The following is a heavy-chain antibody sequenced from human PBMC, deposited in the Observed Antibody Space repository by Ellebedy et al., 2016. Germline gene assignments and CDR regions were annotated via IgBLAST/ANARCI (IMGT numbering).Heavy chain of an antibody. Sequence: GGSLRLSXAASGFTFSNYAMSWVRQAPGKGLEWVSVISGSGDSTSYADSVKGRFTISRDNSKNTLYLHMNSLRAEDTAVYYCAKGGVGGNPSWGRGTLVTVSS. V-gene: IGHV3-23*01. CDR1: GFTFSNYA. D-gene: IGHD4-23*01. J-gene: IGHJ5*02. CDR2: ISGSGDST. CDR3: AKGGVGGNPS.